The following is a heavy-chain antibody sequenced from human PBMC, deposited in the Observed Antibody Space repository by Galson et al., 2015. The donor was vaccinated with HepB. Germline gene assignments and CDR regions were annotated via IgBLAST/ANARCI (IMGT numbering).Heavy chain of an antibody. V-gene: IGHV3-23*01. Sequence: SLRLSCAASGFTFSNYAMSWVRQAPGKGLEWVSAISGSGGSKYYADSVKGRFTISRDNSKNTLYLQMNTLRAEDTAVYYCAKDIGRRITMVRGVIIPDYFDYWGQGTLVTVSS. J-gene: IGHJ4*02. D-gene: IGHD3-10*01. CDR1: GFTFSNYA. CDR3: AKDIGRRITMVRGVIIPDYFDY. CDR2: ISGSGGSK.